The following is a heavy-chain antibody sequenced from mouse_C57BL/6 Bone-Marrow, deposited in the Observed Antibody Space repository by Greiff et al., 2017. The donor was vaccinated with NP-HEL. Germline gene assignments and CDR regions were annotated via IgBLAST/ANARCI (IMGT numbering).Heavy chain of an antibody. CDR1: GFTFSSYG. Sequence: EVQGVESGGDLVKPGGSLKLSCAASGFTFSSYGMSWVRQTPDKSLEWVATISSGGSYTYYPDSVKGRFTISRDDAKNTLYLQKSSLKSEDTAMYYCAVYGGGLFAYWGQGTLVTVSA. CDR2: ISSGGSYT. CDR3: AVYGGGLFAY. D-gene: IGHD1-2*01. V-gene: IGHV5-6*01. J-gene: IGHJ3*01.